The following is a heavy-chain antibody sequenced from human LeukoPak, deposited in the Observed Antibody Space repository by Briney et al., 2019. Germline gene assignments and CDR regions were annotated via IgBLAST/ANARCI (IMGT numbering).Heavy chain of an antibody. Sequence: GESLKISCKGSGYSFTSNWIGWVRQVPGKGVEWVGIIYPGDSDIRYSPSFQGQVTISADRSTSTAYLQWSSLKASDTAMYYSARHRGSGSYSLFSWFDSWGQGTRVTVSS. V-gene: IGHV5-51*01. J-gene: IGHJ5*01. CDR3: ARHRGSGSYSLFSWFDS. CDR2: IYPGDSDI. CDR1: GYSFTSNW. D-gene: IGHD3-10*01.